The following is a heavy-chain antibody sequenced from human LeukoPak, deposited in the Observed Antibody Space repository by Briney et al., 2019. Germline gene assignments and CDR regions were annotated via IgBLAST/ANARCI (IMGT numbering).Heavy chain of an antibody. D-gene: IGHD1-14*01. CDR2: ISTSGDST. J-gene: IGHJ4*02. V-gene: IGHV3-23*01. CDR1: GFTFSSYA. CDR3: AKRRQSGIGSLYYFDS. Sequence: GGSLRLSCAASGFTFSSYAMSWVRQAPGKGLEWVSAISTSGDSTYYTDSVKGRFTISRDNSKNTLYLQMNSLAAEDTAIYFCAKRRQSGIGSLYYFDSWGQGTLVTVSS.